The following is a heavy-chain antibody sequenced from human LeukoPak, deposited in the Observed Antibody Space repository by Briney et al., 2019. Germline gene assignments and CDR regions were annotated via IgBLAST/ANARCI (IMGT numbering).Heavy chain of an antibody. CDR1: GFTFRSYS. J-gene: IGHJ4*02. CDR3: AKETDYNYIYYFDY. D-gene: IGHD5-24*01. CDR2: ISGSGAST. V-gene: IGHV3-23*01. Sequence: GGSLRLSCAASGFTFRSYSMNWVRQAPGKGLEWVSGISGSGASTYYADSVKGRFTISRDNSKNTLYLQMNSLRAEDTAVYSCAKETDYNYIYYFDYWGQGTLVTVSS.